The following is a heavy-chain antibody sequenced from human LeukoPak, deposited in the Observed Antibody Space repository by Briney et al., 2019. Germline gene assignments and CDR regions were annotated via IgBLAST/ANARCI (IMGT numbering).Heavy chain of an antibody. Sequence: SGTLSLTCTVSGGSISSSSYYWGWIRQPPGKGLEWIGSIYYSGNTYYNPSLKSRVTISVDTSKNQFSPKLSSVTAADTAVYYCARSGGVRGVPVRDGMDVWGQGTTVTVSS. J-gene: IGHJ6*02. CDR1: GGSISSSSYY. CDR2: IYYSGNT. V-gene: IGHV4-39*01. CDR3: ARSGGVRGVPVRDGMDV. D-gene: IGHD3-10*01.